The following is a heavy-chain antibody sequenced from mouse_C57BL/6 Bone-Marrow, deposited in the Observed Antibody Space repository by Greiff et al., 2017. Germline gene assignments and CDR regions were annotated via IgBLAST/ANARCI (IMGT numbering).Heavy chain of an antibody. J-gene: IGHJ4*01. CDR1: GYSFTDYN. CDR2: INPNYDTT. CDR3: ARGYDYDYAMDY. Sequence: EVKLQESGPELVKPGASVKISCKASGYSFTDYNMNWVKQSNGKSFEWIGVINPNYDTTSYNQKFKGKATLTVDQSSSTAYMQLNSLTSEDSAAYYCARGYDYDYAMDYWGQGTSGTVSS. D-gene: IGHD2-4*01. V-gene: IGHV1-39*01.